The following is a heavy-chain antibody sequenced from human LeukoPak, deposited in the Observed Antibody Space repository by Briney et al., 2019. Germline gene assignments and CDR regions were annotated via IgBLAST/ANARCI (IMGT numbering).Heavy chain of an antibody. CDR1: GGSISSYY. V-gene: IGHV4-59*01. Sequence: SETLSLTCTVSGGSISSYYWSWIRQPPGKGLEWIGYIYYSGSTNYNPSLKSRVTISVDTSKNQFSLKLSSVTAADTAVYYCARWLQYVPHYYYCMDVWGKGTTVTVSS. CDR2: IYYSGST. J-gene: IGHJ6*03. CDR3: ARWLQYVPHYYYCMDV. D-gene: IGHD5-24*01.